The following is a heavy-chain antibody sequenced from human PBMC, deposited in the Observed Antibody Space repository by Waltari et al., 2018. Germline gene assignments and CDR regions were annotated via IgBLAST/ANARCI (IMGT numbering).Heavy chain of an antibody. V-gene: IGHV3-30*18. CDR2: ISYDGSNK. CDR3: AKGEDYFDY. J-gene: IGHJ4*02. D-gene: IGHD1-26*01. CDR1: GFPFSSYG. Sequence: QVQLVESGGGVVQPGRSLRLSCAASGFPFSSYGMHWVRQAPGKGLEWVAVISYDGSNKYDADSVKGRFTISRDNSKNTLYLQMYSLRAEDTAVYYCAKGEDYFDYWGQGTLVTVSS.